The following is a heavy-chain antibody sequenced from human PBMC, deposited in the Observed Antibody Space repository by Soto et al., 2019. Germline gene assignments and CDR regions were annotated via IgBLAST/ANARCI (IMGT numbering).Heavy chain of an antibody. CDR1: GGSISSYY. D-gene: IGHD2-2*01. CDR2: IYYSGST. CDR3: ARLEIYCSSTSCHSPGVYYYYYMDV. V-gene: IGHV4-59*08. J-gene: IGHJ6*03. Sequence: SETLSLTCTVSGGSISSYYWSWIRQPPGKGLEWIGYIYYSGSTNYNPSLKSRVTISVDTSKSQFSMKLNSVTAADTAEYYCARLEIYCSSTSCHSPGVYYYYYMDVWGKGTTVTVSS.